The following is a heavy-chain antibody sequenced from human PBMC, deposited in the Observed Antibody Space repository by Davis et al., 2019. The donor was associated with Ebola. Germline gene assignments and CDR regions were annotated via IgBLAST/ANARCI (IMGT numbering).Heavy chain of an antibody. CDR3: ARQRYSYGFGY. V-gene: IGHV4-34*01. CDR1: GGSFSGYY. J-gene: IGHJ4*02. CDR2: INHSGST. D-gene: IGHD5-18*01. Sequence: MPSETLSLTCAVYGGSFSGYYWSWIRQPPGKGLEWIGEINHSGSTNYNPSLKRRVTISVDTSKNQFSLKLSSVTAADTAVYYCARQRYSYGFGYWGQGTLVTVSS.